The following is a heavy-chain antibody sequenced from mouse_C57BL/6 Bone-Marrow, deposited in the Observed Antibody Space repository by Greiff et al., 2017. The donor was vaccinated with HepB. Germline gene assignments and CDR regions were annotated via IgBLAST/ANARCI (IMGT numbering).Heavy chain of an antibody. V-gene: IGHV1-64*01. CDR3: ANMYYYLVGAMDY. J-gene: IGHJ4*01. CDR2: IHPNSGST. CDR1: GYTFTSYW. Sequence: QVQLQQPGAELVKPGASVKLSCKASGYTFTSYWMHWVKQRPGQGLEWIGMIHPNSGSTNYNEKFKSKATLTVDKSSSTAYMQLSSLTSEDSAVYYCANMYYYLVGAMDYWGQGTSVTVSS. D-gene: IGHD1-1*01.